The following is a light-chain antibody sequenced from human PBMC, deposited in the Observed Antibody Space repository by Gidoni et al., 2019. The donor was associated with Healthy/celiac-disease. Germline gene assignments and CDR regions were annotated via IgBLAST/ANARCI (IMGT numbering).Light chain of an antibody. CDR2: DAS. J-gene: IGKJ4*01. V-gene: IGKV3-11*01. CDR3: QQRSNWPQLT. Sequence: EIVLTQSPATLSLSPGERATLSCRASQSVSSYLAWYQQKPGQAPRLLNYDASNRATGIPARVSGRGYGTDFTLTISSLEPEDFAVYYCQQRSNWPQLTFGGGTKVEIK. CDR1: QSVSSY.